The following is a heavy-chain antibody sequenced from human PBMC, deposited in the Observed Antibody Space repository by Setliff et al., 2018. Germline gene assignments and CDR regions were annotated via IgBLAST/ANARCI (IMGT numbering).Heavy chain of an antibody. CDR2: INTKTGKP. V-gene: IGHV7-4-1*02. Sequence: ASVKVSCQSSGYTFTSYPINWMRQAPGQGLEWMGWINTKTGKPTYAQAFTGRIVFSLDTSVSTAYLQLSSLKADDTAVYYCARDTGVRGHEISGYYGGGFAYWGQGTPVTVSS. CDR1: GYTFTSYP. D-gene: IGHD3-22*01. J-gene: IGHJ4*02. CDR3: ARDTGVRGHEISGYYGGGFAY.